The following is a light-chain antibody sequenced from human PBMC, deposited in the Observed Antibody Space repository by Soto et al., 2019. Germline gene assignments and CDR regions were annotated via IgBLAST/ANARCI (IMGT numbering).Light chain of an antibody. CDR1: QTIMTY. V-gene: IGKV1-27*01. J-gene: IGKJ1*01. Sequence: DIQMTQSPSSLSASVGDEVTITCRASQTIMTYLNWYQLKPGKVPKLLIYAASTLQSGVPSRFSGSGSGTDFTLTISSLQPEDVATYYCQKYNSAPWTFGQGTKVDIK. CDR2: AAS. CDR3: QKYNSAPWT.